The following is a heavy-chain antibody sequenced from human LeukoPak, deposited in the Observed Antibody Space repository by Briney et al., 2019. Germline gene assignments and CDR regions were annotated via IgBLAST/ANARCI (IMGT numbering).Heavy chain of an antibody. V-gene: IGHV1-46*01. J-gene: IGHJ4*02. D-gene: IGHD2-15*01. CDR2: INPSGGST. CDR3: ARAGGYCGRISCPYYFDY. Sequence: ASVKVSCEASGYTFTSYYMHWVRQAPGEGLEWMGIINPSGGSTSYAQKFQGRVTMTRNTSISTAYMELSSLRSEDTAVYYCARAGGYCGRISCPYYFDYWGQGSLVAVSS. CDR1: GYTFTSYY.